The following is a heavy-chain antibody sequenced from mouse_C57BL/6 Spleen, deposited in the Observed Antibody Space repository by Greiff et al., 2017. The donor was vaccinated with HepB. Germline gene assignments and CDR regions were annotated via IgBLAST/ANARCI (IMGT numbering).Heavy chain of an antibody. Sequence: QVQLQQSGAELVKPGASVKLSCKASGYTFTSYWMQWVKQRPGQGLEWIGEIDPSDSYTNYNQKFKGKATLTVDTSSSTAYMQLSSLTSEDSAVYYCARGGSSDRYFDYWGQGTTLTVSS. D-gene: IGHD1-1*01. CDR3: ARGGSSDRYFDY. CDR1: GYTFTSYW. J-gene: IGHJ2*01. CDR2: IDPSDSYT. V-gene: IGHV1-50*01.